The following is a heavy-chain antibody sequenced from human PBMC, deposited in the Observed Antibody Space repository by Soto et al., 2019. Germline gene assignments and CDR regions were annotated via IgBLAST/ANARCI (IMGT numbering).Heavy chain of an antibody. V-gene: IGHV3-23*01. J-gene: IGHJ6*02. CDR2: ISGSGGST. CDR3: ARDGSMVTPPSYYYYGMDV. Sequence: EVQLLESGGGLVQPGGSLRLSCAASGFTFSSYAMSWVRQAPGKGLEWVSAISGSGGSTYYADSVKGRFTISRDNSKNTLYLQMNSLRAEDTAVYYCARDGSMVTPPSYYYYGMDVWGQGTTVTVSS. D-gene: IGHD1-26*01. CDR1: GFTFSSYA.